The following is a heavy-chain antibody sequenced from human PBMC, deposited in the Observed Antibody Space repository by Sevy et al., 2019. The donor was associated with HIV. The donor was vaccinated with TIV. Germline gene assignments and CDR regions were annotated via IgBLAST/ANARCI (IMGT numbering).Heavy chain of an antibody. D-gene: IGHD4-4*01. CDR3: ARDRRTTVTTTLTMDV. CDR1: GYTFSSYG. J-gene: IGHJ6*03. CDR2: ISGYNGNT. V-gene: IGHV1-18*01. Sequence: ASVKVSCKASGYTFSSYGISWVRQAPGQGLEWMGWISGYNGNTKYAQNLQGRVTMTTHTSTSTAYMELRSLRSDDTAVYYCARDRRTTVTTTLTMDVWGKGTTVTVSS.